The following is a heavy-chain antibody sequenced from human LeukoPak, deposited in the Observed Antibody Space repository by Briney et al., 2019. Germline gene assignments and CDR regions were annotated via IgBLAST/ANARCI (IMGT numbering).Heavy chain of an antibody. CDR1: GYRFTSYY. Sequence: ASVKVSCKASGYRFTSYYMHWVRQAPGQGFEWMGIINPRDGSTTYAQKFQGRVTMTRDTSISTAYMELSRLRSDDTAVYYCARDGAGAFDYWGQGTLVTVSS. V-gene: IGHV1-46*01. D-gene: IGHD4/OR15-4a*01. CDR3: ARDGAGAFDY. CDR2: INPRDGST. J-gene: IGHJ4*02.